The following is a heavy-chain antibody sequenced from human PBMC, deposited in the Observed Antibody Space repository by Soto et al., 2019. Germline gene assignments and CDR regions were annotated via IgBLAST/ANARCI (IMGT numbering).Heavy chain of an antibody. V-gene: IGHV6-1*01. D-gene: IGHD6-6*01. CDR3: ARGEEYSSSGFLYYYYGMDV. CDR1: GDSVSSNSAA. J-gene: IGHJ6*02. CDR2: TYYRSKWYN. Sequence: SQTLSLTCAISGDSVSSNSAAWNWIRQSPSRGLEWLGRTYYRSKWYNDYAVSVKSRITINPDTSKNQFSLQLNSVTPEDTAVYYCARGEEYSSSGFLYYYYGMDVWGQGTTVTVSS.